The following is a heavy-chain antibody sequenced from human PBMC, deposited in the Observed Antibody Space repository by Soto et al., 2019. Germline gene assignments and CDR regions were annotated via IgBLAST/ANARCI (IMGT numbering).Heavy chain of an antibody. CDR2: TYYRSKWST. CDR3: KRDLRGRYDN. Sequence: SQTLSLTCAISGDSVSSKSAAWNWIRQSPSRGLEWLGRTYYRSKWSTDYAISVKSRITINPDTSNNHFSLQLKSVTHEDTAVYYCKRDLRGRYDNSGQGTLLTVSS. J-gene: IGHJ4*02. V-gene: IGHV6-1*01. D-gene: IGHD1-26*01. CDR1: GDSVSSKSAA.